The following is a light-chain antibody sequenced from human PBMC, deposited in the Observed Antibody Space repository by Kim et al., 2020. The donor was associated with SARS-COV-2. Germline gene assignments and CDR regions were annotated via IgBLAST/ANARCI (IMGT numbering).Light chain of an antibody. CDR1: RSNIGSNH. V-gene: IGLV1-47*01. Sequence: ELTQSPSASGTPGQRVTISCSGSRSNIGSNHVYWYQQLPGTAPKLLIYRSKQRPSGVPDRFSGSKSGTSASLAISGLRSEDEADYYCAAWDDNLRVFGGGTQLTVL. CDR3: AAWDDNLRV. CDR2: RSK. J-gene: IGLJ3*02.